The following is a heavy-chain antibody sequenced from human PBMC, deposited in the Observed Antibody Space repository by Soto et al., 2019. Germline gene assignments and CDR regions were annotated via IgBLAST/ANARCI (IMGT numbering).Heavy chain of an antibody. J-gene: IGHJ5*02. Sequence: SETLSLTCTVSGGSISSSSYYWGWIRQPPGKGLEWIGYIYYSGSTYYNPSLKSRVTISVDTSKNQFSLKLSSVTAADTAVYYCARDEQMVRGVNWFDPWGQGTLVTVSS. CDR1: GGSISSSSYY. CDR2: IYYSGST. D-gene: IGHD3-10*01. V-gene: IGHV4-31*03. CDR3: ARDEQMVRGVNWFDP.